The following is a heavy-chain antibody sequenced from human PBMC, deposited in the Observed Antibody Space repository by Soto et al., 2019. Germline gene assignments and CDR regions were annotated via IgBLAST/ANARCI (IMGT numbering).Heavy chain of an antibody. J-gene: IGHJ1*01. D-gene: IGHD3-16*01. CDR3: ARGRYALDY. V-gene: IGHV3-11*01. Sequence: QVQLVESGGGLVKPGGSLRLSCAASGFTLSDYYMSWIRQAPGKGLEWVSHISGSGNTIDYADSVKGRFTISRDNAKNSLYLQMNSLRDDDTAVFYCARGRYALDYWRQGTRVTVSS. CDR2: ISGSGNTI. CDR1: GFTLSDYY.